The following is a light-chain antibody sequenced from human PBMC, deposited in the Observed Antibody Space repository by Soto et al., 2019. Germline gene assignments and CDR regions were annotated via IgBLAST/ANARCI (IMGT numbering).Light chain of an antibody. J-gene: IGKJ3*01. CDR1: QIINTW. V-gene: IGKV1-5*03. CDR2: RAS. CDR3: QQYETYSGT. Sequence: DIQMTQSPSSLSASVGDRVTITCRASQIINTWLAWYQQKPGKAPKLLIYRASNLVNGFPSRFSGSGSGTEFTLTISGLQPDDFSIYYCQQYETYSGTFGPGTKVDL.